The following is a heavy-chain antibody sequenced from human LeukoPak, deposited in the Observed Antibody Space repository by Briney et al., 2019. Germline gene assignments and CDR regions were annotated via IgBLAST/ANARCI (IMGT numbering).Heavy chain of an antibody. V-gene: IGHV3-49*04. J-gene: IGHJ4*02. D-gene: IGHD3-3*01. CDR3: TRDYTIFGEGYFDS. CDR2: IRSKAYGGTT. Sequence: GGSLRLSCTASGFTFGDYGMSWVRQAPGKGLEWVGLIRSKAYGGTTEYAASVKGRFTISRDDSKSIAYLQMNSLKTEDTAVYYCTRDYTIFGEGYFDSWGQGTLVTVSS. CDR1: GFTFGDYG.